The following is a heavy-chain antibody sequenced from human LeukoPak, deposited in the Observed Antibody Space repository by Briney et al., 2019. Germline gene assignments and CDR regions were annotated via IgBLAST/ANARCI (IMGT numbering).Heavy chain of an antibody. V-gene: IGHV1-8*01. CDR2: MNSNTGNT. Sequence: ASVKVSCKASGYTFTSHDINWMRPATGQGLEWMGWMNSNTGNTGYAQKFQGRVTMTRDTSISTAYMELRSLTSDDTAVYYCARGSGSGGRDWFDPWGQGTLVTVSS. J-gene: IGHJ5*02. CDR3: ARGSGSGGRDWFDP. D-gene: IGHD1-26*01. CDR1: GYTFTSHD.